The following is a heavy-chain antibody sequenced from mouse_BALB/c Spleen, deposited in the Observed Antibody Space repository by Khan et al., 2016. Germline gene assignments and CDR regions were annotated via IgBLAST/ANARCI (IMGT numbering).Heavy chain of an antibody. CDR2: ISYSGST. V-gene: IGHV3-8*02. CDR1: GDSITSGS. Sequence: EVQLVESGPSLVKPSQTLSLTCSVTGDSITSGSWNWIRKFPGNKLEYMGYISYSGSTYSNPSLKSRISITRDTSKNQYYLQLISVTPEDTAIYDWATCDGYYLDYWVQGTTLTVSS. D-gene: IGHD2-3*01. J-gene: IGHJ2*01. CDR3: ATCDGYYLDY.